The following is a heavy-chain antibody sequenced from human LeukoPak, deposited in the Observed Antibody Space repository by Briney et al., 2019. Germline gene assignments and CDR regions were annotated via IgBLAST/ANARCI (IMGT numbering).Heavy chain of an antibody. CDR3: ARSNGKTIAAVSSGFDP. D-gene: IGHD6-25*01. CDR1: GGSISSYY. V-gene: IGHV4-59*01. Sequence: SETLSLTCTVSGGSISSYYWSWIRQPPGKGLEWIGYIYYSGSTNYNPSLKSRVTISVDTSKNQFSLKLGSVTAADTAVYYCARSNGKTIAAVSSGFDPWGQGTLVTVSS. J-gene: IGHJ5*02. CDR2: IYYSGST.